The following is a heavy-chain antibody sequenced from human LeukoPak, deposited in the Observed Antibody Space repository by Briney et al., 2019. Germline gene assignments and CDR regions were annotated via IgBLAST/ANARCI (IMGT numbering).Heavy chain of an antibody. J-gene: IGHJ6*02. V-gene: IGHV4-34*01. Sequence: SETLSLTCAVYGGSFSGYYWSWIRQPPGKGLEWIGEINHSGSTNYNPSLKSRVTISVDTSKNQFSLKLSSMTAADTAVYYCARAAVLLWFGEGMDVSGQGTTVTVSS. D-gene: IGHD3-10*01. CDR1: GGSFSGYY. CDR3: ARAAVLLWFGEGMDV. CDR2: INHSGST.